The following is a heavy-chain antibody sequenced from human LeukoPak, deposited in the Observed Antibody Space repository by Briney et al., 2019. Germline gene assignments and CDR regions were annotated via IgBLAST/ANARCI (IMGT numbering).Heavy chain of an antibody. CDR1: GFTFSSYE. J-gene: IGHJ5*02. CDR2: IGRSGSTI. CDR3: ARLALRESSSWYYWFDP. Sequence: GGSLRLSCAASGFTFSSYEMNWVRQAPGKGLEWVPYIGRSGSTIYYADSVKGRFTISRDNAKNSLYLQMNSLRAEDTAVYYCARLALRESSSWYYWFDPWGQGTLVTVSS. D-gene: IGHD6-13*01. V-gene: IGHV3-48*03.